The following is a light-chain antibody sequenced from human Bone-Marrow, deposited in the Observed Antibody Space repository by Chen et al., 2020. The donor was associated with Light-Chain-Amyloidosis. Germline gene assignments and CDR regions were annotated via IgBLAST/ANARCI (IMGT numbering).Light chain of an antibody. CDR2: DAS. CDR1: QSISSN. V-gene: IGKV3-11*01. Sequence: EIVLTQSPATLSLSPGERATLSCRASQSISSNLAWYQQKPGQAPRLLIFDASNRATGIPARFSGSGSGTDFTLTISSLEPEDFAVYYCQQRKGWPLTFGGGTKVEIK. CDR3: QQRKGWPLT. J-gene: IGKJ4*01.